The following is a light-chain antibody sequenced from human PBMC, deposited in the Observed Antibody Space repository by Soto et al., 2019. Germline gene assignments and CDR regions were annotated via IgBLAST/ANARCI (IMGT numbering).Light chain of an antibody. J-gene: IGKJ3*01. CDR3: QQYGSSLFT. CDR2: GAS. CDR1: QSFSSSY. Sequence: EIVLTQSPGTLSLSPGERATLSCRASQSFSSSYLAWYQQKPGQAPRLLIYGASSRATGIPDRFSGSGSGTDFTLTISRLEPEDLSVYYCQQYGSSLFTFGPGTKVDIK. V-gene: IGKV3-20*01.